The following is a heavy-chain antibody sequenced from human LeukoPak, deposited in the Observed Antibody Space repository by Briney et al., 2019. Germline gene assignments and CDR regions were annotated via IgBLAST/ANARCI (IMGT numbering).Heavy chain of an antibody. CDR2: ISRSGTII. Sequence: QPGGSLRLSCAASGFTFSGYEMNWVGQAPGKGLEWVSYISRSGTIISYADSVKGRFTISRDNAKNSLYLQMNSLRAEDTAVYYCARERDDYYFDYWGQGTLVTVSS. V-gene: IGHV3-48*03. CDR1: GFTFSGYE. J-gene: IGHJ4*02. CDR3: ARERDDYYFDY. D-gene: IGHD3-3*01.